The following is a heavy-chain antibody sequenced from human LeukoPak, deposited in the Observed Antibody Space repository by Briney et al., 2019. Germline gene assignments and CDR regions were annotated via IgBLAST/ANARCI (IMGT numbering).Heavy chain of an antibody. CDR3: ASVPGRPDIAAAGSFDY. CDR2: INPNSGGT. D-gene: IGHD6-13*01. CDR1: GYTFTGYY. V-gene: IGHV1-2*02. Sequence: ASVKVSCKASGYTFTGYYMHWVRQAPGQGLEWMGWINPNSGGTNYAQKFQGRVTMTRDTSISTAYMELSRLRSDDTAVCYCASVPGRPDIAAAGSFDYWGQGTLVTVSS. J-gene: IGHJ4*02.